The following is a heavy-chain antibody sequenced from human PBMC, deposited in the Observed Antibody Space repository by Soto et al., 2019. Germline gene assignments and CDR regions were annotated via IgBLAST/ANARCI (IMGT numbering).Heavy chain of an antibody. CDR2: IWYDGKNK. CDR1: GFTFSSYG. D-gene: IGHD2-2*01. CDR3: GRDLCWDQLPLDY. Sequence: QVQLVESGGGVVQPGRSLRLSCAASGFTFSSYGMHWVRQAPGKGLEWVALIWYDGKNKYHADSVKGRFTISRDNFKKKLYLQMNSLRVEDAAVYYWGRDLCWDQLPLDYWGQGTLVTVSS. V-gene: IGHV3-33*01. J-gene: IGHJ4*02.